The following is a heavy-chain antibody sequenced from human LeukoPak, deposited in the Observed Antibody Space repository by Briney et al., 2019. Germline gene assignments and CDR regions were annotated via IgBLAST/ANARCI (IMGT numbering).Heavy chain of an antibody. D-gene: IGHD3-9*01. J-gene: IGHJ4*02. CDR1: GYTFPIYW. CDR2: IFPSDSDT. V-gene: IGHV5-51*01. Sequence: GESLKISCKGSGYTFPIYWIAWVRQMPGRGLEWMGVIFPSDSDTRYSPSFQGQVTISADKSINTAYMQWSSLKASDTAMYYCARREVGTGYYLDYWGQGTLVTVSS. CDR3: ARREVGTGYYLDY.